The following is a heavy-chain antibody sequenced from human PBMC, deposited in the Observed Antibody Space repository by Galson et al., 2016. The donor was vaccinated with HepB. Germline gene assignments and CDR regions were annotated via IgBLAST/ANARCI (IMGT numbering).Heavy chain of an antibody. J-gene: IGHJ4*01. D-gene: IGHD6-19*01. CDR1: GGSISSYY. CDR2: INYSGDT. Sequence: LTCIVSGGSISSYYWHWIRQAPGKGLEWIGFINYSGDTRYNPSLKSRATISVDTSKNQFSLRLTSVTAADTAMYFCAREYSSFDYMGHGILVTVSS. V-gene: IGHV4-59*01. CDR3: AREYSSFDY.